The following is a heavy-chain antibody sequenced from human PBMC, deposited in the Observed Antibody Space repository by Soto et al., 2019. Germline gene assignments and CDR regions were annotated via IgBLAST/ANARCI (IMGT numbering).Heavy chain of an antibody. D-gene: IGHD6-13*01. CDR3: ARDYSSSWYPYGMDV. CDR2: ISSSSYI. CDR1: GFTFSSYS. Sequence: GSLRLSCAASGFTFSSYSMNWVRQAPGKGLEWVSPISSSSYIYYAGSVKGRFTISRDNAKNSLYLQMNSLRAEDTAVYYCARDYSSSWYPYGMDVWGQGTTVTVSS. J-gene: IGHJ6*02. V-gene: IGHV3-21*01.